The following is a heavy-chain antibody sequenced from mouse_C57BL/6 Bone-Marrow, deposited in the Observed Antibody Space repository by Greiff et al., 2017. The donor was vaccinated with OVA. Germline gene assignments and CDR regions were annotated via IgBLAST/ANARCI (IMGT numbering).Heavy chain of an antibody. J-gene: IGHJ1*03. D-gene: IGHD2-2*01. CDR2: IWRGGST. V-gene: IGHV2-5*01. CDR3: AKNGFRYIDV. Sequence: QVQLQQSGPGLVQPSQSLSITCTVSGFSLTSYGVNWVRQSPGKGLEWLGVIWRGGSTAYNAAFMYRLRITKDNSKSQGFFKMNSLQADDTAIYYCAKNGFRYIDVWGTGTTVTVSS. CDR1: GFSLTSYG.